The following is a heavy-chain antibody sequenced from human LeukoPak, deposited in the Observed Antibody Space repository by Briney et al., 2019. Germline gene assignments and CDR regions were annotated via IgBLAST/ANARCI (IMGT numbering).Heavy chain of an antibody. V-gene: IGHV1-2*02. J-gene: IGHJ4*02. Sequence: ASVKVSCKASEYTFKDYYMHWVRQAPGQGLEWMGWISANRGATKYAQKFQGRVTMTRDTSISTVYMDLSRLTSDDTAVYYCARGEYYYGSGSYSPFDYWGQGTLVTVSS. CDR3: ARGEYYYGSGSYSPFDY. CDR1: EYTFKDYY. D-gene: IGHD3-10*01. CDR2: ISANRGAT.